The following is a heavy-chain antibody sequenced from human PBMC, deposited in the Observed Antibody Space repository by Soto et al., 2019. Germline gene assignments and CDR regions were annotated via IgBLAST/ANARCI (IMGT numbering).Heavy chain of an antibody. Sequence: PSETLSLTCTVSGGSLGSYFWSWIRQPPGQWLEWLGFFYHSGSTDYNPSLKSRVTISGDKSNNQVSLKLRAVTAADTAVYYCARGSYGSYLWRRGXLVSVSS. CDR2: FYHSGST. J-gene: IGHJ4*02. CDR1: GGSLGSYF. CDR3: ARGSYGSYL. D-gene: IGHD1-26*01. V-gene: IGHV4-59*01.